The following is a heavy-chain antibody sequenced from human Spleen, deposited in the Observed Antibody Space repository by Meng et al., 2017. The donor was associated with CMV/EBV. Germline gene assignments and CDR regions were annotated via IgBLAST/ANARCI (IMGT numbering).Heavy chain of an antibody. CDR3: ARDRRGYSYGSSDYYYGLDV. Sequence: GESLKISCAASGFTFSSYAMSWVRQAPGKGLEWVSAISGSGGSTYYADSVKGRFTISRDNSKNTLYLQMNSLRAEDTAVYYCARDRRGYSYGSSDYYYGLDVWGQGTTVTVSS. J-gene: IGHJ6*02. D-gene: IGHD5-18*01. CDR1: GFTFSSYA. V-gene: IGHV3-23*01. CDR2: ISGSGGST.